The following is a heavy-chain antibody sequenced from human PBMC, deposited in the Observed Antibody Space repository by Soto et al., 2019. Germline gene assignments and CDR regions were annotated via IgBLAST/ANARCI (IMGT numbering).Heavy chain of an antibody. CDR1: GFTFSSYW. J-gene: IGHJ6*02. CDR2: INSDGSST. Sequence: PGGPLRLSCAASGFTFSSYWMHWVRQAPGKGLVWVSRINSDGSSTSYADSVKGRFTISRDNAKNTLYLQMNSLRAEDTAVYYCLWLANYYYGMDVWGQGTTVTVSS. D-gene: IGHD2-21*01. V-gene: IGHV3-74*01. CDR3: LWLANYYYGMDV.